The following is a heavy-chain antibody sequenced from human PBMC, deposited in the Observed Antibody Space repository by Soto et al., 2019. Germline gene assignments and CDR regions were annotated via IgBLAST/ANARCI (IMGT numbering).Heavy chain of an antibody. CDR3: ATTPRGYIAFVEY. J-gene: IGHJ4*02. CDR1: GDTFGTFA. V-gene: IGHV1-69*12. D-gene: IGHD5-12*01. CDR2: GVPVFGTP. Sequence: VQLVQSGAEVKKPGSSVKVSCKTAGDTFGTFAVNWMRQAPGHGLEWLGGGVPVFGTPNYSPTFQDRVTITADESASTSFMELTGLKSDDAAVYFCATTPRGYIAFVEYWGLGTQVTVSS.